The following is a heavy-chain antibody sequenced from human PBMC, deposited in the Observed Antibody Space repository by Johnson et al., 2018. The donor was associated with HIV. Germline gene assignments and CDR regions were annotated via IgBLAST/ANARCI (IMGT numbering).Heavy chain of an antibody. D-gene: IGHD6-6*01. Sequence: QVQLVESGGGVVQPGRSLRLSCAASGFTFSSYGMHWVRQAPGKGLEWVAVISYDGSNKYYADSVKGRFTISRDNSKNTLYLQMNSLRAEDTAVYYCARDGSSSFDAFDIWGQGTMVTVSS. V-gene: IGHV3-30*03. CDR2: ISYDGSNK. CDR1: GFTFSSYG. CDR3: ARDGSSSFDAFDI. J-gene: IGHJ3*02.